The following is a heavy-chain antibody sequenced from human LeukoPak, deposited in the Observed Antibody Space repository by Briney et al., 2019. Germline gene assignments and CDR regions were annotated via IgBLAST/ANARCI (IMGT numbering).Heavy chain of an antibody. CDR2: INSDGSST. CDR1: GFTFSGYW. D-gene: IGHD1-26*01. V-gene: IGHV3-74*01. J-gene: IGHJ4*02. CDR3: ARDSIVGATPFDY. Sequence: PGGSLRLSCAASGFTFSGYWMHWVRQAPGKGLVWVSRINSDGSSTSYADSVKGRFTISRDNAKNTLYLQMNSLRAEDTAVYYCARDSIVGATPFDYWGQGTLVTVSS.